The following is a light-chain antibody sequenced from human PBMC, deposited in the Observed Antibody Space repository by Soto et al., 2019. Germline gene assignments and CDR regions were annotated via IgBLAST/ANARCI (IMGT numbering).Light chain of an antibody. CDR1: SSNIGNKY. V-gene: IGLV1-51*02. CDR2: ENN. Sequence: QSVLTQPPSVSAAPGQKVTISCSGSSSNIGNKYVSWYQQLPGTAPKLLIYENNKRPSGIPDRFSGSKSGTSATLGITGLQTGDEADYYCGTWDSSLSAGGVFGGGTKVTVL. J-gene: IGLJ3*02. CDR3: GTWDSSLSAGGV.